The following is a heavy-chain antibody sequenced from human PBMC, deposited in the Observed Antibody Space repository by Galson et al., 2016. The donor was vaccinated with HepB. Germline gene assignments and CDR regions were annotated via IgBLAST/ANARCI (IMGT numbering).Heavy chain of an antibody. CDR1: GFTFSSYA. Sequence: SLRLSCAASGFTFSSYAVSWVRQAPGKGLEWVSAISGSGGSTYYAGSVKGRFTISRDNSKNTLYLQMNRLRAEDTAVYYCAKGAEQWLVPGYFDYWGQGALVTVSS. CDR3: AKGAEQWLVPGYFDY. CDR2: ISGSGGST. V-gene: IGHV3-23*01. D-gene: IGHD6-19*01. J-gene: IGHJ4*02.